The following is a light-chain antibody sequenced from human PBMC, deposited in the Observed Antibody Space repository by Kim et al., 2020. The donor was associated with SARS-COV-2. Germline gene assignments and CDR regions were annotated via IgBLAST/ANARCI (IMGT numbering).Light chain of an antibody. CDR1: STNIRSNY. V-gene: IGLV1-47*01. CDR3: AAWDDSLSGYV. Sequence: QSVLTQPPSASGTPGQRVTISCSGSSTNIRSNYVYWYQQLPGTAPKLLIYRNYQRPSGVPDRFSGSKSGTSASLAISGLRSEDEADYYCAAWDDSLSGYVFGTGTKLTVL. CDR2: RNY. J-gene: IGLJ1*01.